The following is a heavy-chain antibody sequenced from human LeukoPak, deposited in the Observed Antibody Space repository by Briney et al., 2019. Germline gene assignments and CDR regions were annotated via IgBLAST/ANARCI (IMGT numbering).Heavy chain of an antibody. CDR1: GYTFTSYD. CDR2: MNPNSGNT. J-gene: IGHJ4*02. V-gene: IGHV1-8*01. D-gene: IGHD3-10*01. Sequence: GASVKFSCKASGYTFTSYDINWVRQATGQGLEWMGWMNPNSGNTGYAQRFQGRVTMTRNTSISTAYMELSSLNSEDTAVYYCARGSVLVRGVIIRGVDYWGQGTLVTVSS. CDR3: ARGSVLVRGVIIRGVDY.